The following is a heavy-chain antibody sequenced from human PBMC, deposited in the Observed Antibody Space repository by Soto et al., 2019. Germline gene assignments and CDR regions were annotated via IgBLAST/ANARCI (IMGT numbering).Heavy chain of an antibody. CDR2: IGTGGDT. V-gene: IGHV3-13*01. D-gene: IGHD3-10*01. CDR1: EFTINNYY. Sequence: GGSLILSCAAAEFTINNYYVHWVRQDTGKGLEWVSAIGTGGDTYYAGSVKGRFTISRENAKNSLYLRMNSLRAEDTAVYYCARPRPGVRGLDWYFDLWGRGTLVTVSS. J-gene: IGHJ2*01. CDR3: ARPRPGVRGLDWYFDL.